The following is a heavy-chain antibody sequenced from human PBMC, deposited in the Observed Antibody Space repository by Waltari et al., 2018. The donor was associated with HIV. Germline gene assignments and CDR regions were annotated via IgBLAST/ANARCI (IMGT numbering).Heavy chain of an antibody. J-gene: IGHJ5*02. CDR1: GDSVSSHSPA. CDR3: ARGWDYDFWSGLEGGKFDP. CDR2: TYSRSKWYI. Sequence: QVQPQQSGPGLVNPSQTLSLTRSISGDSVSSHSPAWNWIRTSPRRGLEWLGSTYSRSKWYIDYSVSVKSRITINPDTSKNHFSLQLNSVTPEDTAVYFCARGWDYDFWSGLEGGKFDPWGLGTLVTVSS. V-gene: IGHV6-1*01. D-gene: IGHD3-3*01.